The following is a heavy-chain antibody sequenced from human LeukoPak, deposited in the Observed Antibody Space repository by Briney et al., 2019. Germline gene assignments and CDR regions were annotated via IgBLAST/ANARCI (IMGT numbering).Heavy chain of an antibody. Sequence: GGSLRLSCAASGFTVSSYYMTWVRQAPGKGLDWVSVMYSGGSTYYADSVRGRAAISRDNSQNTVFLQMNSVRVEDTAVYYCARSYSNHLFGMDVWGQGTAVTVSS. J-gene: IGHJ6*02. D-gene: IGHD4-11*01. CDR2: MYSGGST. CDR1: GFTVSSYY. CDR3: ARSYSNHLFGMDV. V-gene: IGHV3-66*01.